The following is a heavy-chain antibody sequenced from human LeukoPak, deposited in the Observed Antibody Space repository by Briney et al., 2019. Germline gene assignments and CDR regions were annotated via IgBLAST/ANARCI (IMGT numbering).Heavy chain of an antibody. D-gene: IGHD5-18*01. CDR3: ARERTDTSMDY. V-gene: IGHV4-61*02. CDR1: GGSISSGSYY. CDR2: IYTSGST. J-gene: IGHJ4*02. Sequence: SETLSLTCTVSGGSISSGSYYWTWIRQPAGKGLEWIGRIYTSGSTNHNPSLKSRVTISLDTSKNQFSLKLISVTAADTAVYFCARERTDTSMDYWGQGTLITVSS.